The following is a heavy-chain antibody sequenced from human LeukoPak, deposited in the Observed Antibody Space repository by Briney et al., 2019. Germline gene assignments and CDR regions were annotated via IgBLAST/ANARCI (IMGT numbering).Heavy chain of an antibody. CDR3: AKDSGSYGSGSYTHDY. J-gene: IGHJ4*02. D-gene: IGHD3-10*01. CDR2: ISSSGSTI. V-gene: IGHV3-48*03. CDR1: GFTFSSYE. Sequence: GGSLRLSCAASGFTFSSYEMNWVRQAPGKGLEWVSYISSSGSTIYYADSVKGRFTISRDNSKNTLYLQMNSLRAEDTAVYYCAKDSGSYGSGSYTHDYWGQGTLVTVSS.